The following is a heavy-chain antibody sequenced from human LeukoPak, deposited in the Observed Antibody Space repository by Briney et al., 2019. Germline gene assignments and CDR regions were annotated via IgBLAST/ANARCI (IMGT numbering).Heavy chain of an antibody. CDR2: IKQDGSEK. D-gene: IGHD6-13*01. J-gene: IGHJ5*02. CDR3: MTASRSSSWPPPT. Sequence: PGRSLRLSCAASGFTFSSFGMHWVRQAPGKGLEWVANIKQDGSEKKYVDSVKGRFTISRDNAKNSLYLQMNSLRAEDTAMYYCMTASRSSSWPPPTWGQGTLVTVSS. V-gene: IGHV3-7*01. CDR1: GFTFSSFG.